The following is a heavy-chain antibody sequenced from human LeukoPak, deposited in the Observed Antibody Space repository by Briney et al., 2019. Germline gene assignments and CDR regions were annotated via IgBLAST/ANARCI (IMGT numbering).Heavy chain of an antibody. D-gene: IGHD3-10*01. CDR3: ARHSFYGSGSPYYYYYMDV. CDR2: IYYSGST. J-gene: IGHJ6*03. V-gene: IGHV4-34*01. CDR1: GGSFSGYY. Sequence: SETLSLTCAVYGGSFSGYYWSWIRQPPGKGLEWIGSIYYSGSTYYNPSLKSRVTISVDTSKNQFSLKLSSVTAADTAVYYCARHSFYGSGSPYYYYYMDVWGKGTTVTISS.